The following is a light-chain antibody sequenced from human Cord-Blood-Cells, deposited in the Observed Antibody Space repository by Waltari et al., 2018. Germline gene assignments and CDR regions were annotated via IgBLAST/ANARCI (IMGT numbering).Light chain of an antibody. CDR2: GAS. CDR3: QQYNNWPPWT. Sequence: EIVMTQSPATLSVSPGERAILSCRASQSVSSNLAWYQQKPGQAPRLLIYGASTRATGIPDRFSGSGSGTEFTLTISSLQSEDFAVYYCQQYNNWPPWTFGQGTKVEIK. J-gene: IGKJ1*01. V-gene: IGKV3-15*01. CDR1: QSVSSN.